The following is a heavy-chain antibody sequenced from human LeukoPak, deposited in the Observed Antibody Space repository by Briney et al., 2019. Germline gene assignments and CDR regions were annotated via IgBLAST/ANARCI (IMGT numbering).Heavy chain of an antibody. D-gene: IGHD3-10*01. V-gene: IGHV1-18*01. CDR1: GYTFTSYG. Sequence: ASVKVSCKASGYTFTSYGISWVRQAPGQELEWMGWISGYNGNTNHVQKLQGRVTMTTDTSTGTAYMELRSLRADDTAVYYCARSPMVRGVSWFDPWGQGTLVIVSS. CDR2: ISGYNGNT. CDR3: ARSPMVRGVSWFDP. J-gene: IGHJ5*02.